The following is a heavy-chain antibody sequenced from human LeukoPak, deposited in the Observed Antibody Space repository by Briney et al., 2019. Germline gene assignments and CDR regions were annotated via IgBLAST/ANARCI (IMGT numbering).Heavy chain of an antibody. D-gene: IGHD6-13*01. CDR3: ARRRRWYGVDY. V-gene: IGHV4-34*01. Sequence: SSETLSLTCAVYGGSFSGYYWSWIRQPPGKGLEWIGEINHSGSTNYNPSLKSRVTISVDTSKNQFSLKLSSVTAADTAVYYCARRRRWYGVDYWAREPWSPSPQ. CDR2: INHSGST. CDR1: GGSFSGYY. J-gene: IGHJ4*02.